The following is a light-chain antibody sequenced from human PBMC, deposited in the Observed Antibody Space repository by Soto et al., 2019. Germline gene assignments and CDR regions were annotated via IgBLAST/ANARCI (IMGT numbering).Light chain of an antibody. V-gene: IGKV3-15*01. CDR1: QSFSSH. CDR2: GAS. J-gene: IGKJ1*01. CDR3: QQYDDWPPWT. Sequence: EIVLPQSPPTLSLSPGERSALAGASGQSFSSHLAWYQQTPGQAPRLLIYGASTRATDIPARFSGSGSGTEFTLTISSLQSEDFAVYYCQQYDDWPPWTSGQGTKVDIK.